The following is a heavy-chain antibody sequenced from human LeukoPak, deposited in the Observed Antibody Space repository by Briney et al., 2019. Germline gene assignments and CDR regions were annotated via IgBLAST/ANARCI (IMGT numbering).Heavy chain of an antibody. CDR2: IIPIFGTA. CDR1: GGTFSSYA. Sequence: SVKVSCKASGGTFSSYAISWVRQAPGQGLEWMGGIIPIFGTANYARKFQGRVTITADESTSTAYMELSSLRSEDTAVYYCASRTGYGDYSYGMDVWGQGTTVTVSS. V-gene: IGHV1-69*13. J-gene: IGHJ6*02. D-gene: IGHD4-17*01. CDR3: ASRTGYGDYSYGMDV.